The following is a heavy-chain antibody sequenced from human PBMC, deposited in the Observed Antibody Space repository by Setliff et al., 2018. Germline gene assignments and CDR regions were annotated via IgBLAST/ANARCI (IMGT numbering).Heavy chain of an antibody. CDR2: LYYNGGT. CDR3: ARDASFGFDV. CDR1: GASIREYY. J-gene: IGHJ6*02. D-gene: IGHD2-2*01. Sequence: SETLSLTCIVSGASIREYYWSWVRQPPGKGLEWIGNLYYNGGTSHNPSFEDRVSISRDTSKNQFSLDLRTVTTADTAVYYCARDASFGFDVWGPGITVTVSS. V-gene: IGHV4-59*01.